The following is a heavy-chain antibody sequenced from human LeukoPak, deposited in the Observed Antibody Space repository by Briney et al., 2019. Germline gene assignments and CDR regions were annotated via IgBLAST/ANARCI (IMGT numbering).Heavy chain of an antibody. Sequence: GASVKASCNASGYTFPSYGISWVRQAPGQGLEWMGWISAYNGNTDYAQKLQGRVTMTTDTSTSTAYVELRSLRSDDTDVYYCARDRLSAAGGWDLVFDYWGQGTLVTVSS. D-gene: IGHD1-26*01. CDR2: ISAYNGNT. CDR1: GYTFPSYG. J-gene: IGHJ4*02. V-gene: IGHV1-18*01. CDR3: ARDRLSAAGGWDLVFDY.